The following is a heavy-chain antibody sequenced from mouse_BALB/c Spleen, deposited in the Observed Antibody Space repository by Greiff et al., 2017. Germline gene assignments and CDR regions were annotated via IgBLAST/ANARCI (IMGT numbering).Heavy chain of an antibody. CDR1: GFTFSDYY. CDR3: ARERGNGYGAMDY. Sequence: EVQLMESGGGLVKPGGSLKLSCAASGFTFSDYYMYWVRQTPEKRLEWVATISDGGSYTYYPDSVKGRFTISRDNAKNNLYLQMSSLKSEDTAMYYCARERGNGYGAMDYWGQGTSVTVSS. V-gene: IGHV5-4*02. D-gene: IGHD1-2*01. J-gene: IGHJ4*01. CDR2: ISDGGSYT.